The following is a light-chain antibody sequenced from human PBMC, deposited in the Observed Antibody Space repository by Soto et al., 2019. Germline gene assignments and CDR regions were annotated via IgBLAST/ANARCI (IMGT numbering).Light chain of an antibody. CDR3: QQYNDWPRT. Sequence: EIVMTQSPATLSVSPGERATLSCRASQSIGIHLAWYQQKPGQPPSLLIYEGSTRATGVPARFSGSGSGTDFTLTISSLQSADFAVYSCQQYNDWPRTFGQGTKVDIK. J-gene: IGKJ1*01. V-gene: IGKV3-15*01. CDR2: EGS. CDR1: QSIGIH.